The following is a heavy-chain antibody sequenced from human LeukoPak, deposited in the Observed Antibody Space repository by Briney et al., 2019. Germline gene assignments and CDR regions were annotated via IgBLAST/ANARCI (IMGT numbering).Heavy chain of an antibody. Sequence: PSQTLSLTCTVSGGSISSSSSYWGWIRQPPGKGLEWIGSIYYSGSTYYNPSLKSRVTISVGTSKNQFSLKLSSVTAADTAVYYCAGNYCSGGSCYPHWFDPWGQGTLVTVSS. V-gene: IGHV4-39*01. CDR2: IYYSGST. CDR1: GGSISSSSSY. CDR3: AGNYCSGGSCYPHWFDP. J-gene: IGHJ5*02. D-gene: IGHD2-15*01.